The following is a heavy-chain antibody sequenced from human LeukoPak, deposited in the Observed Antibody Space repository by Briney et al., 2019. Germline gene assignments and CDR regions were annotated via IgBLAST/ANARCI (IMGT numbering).Heavy chain of an antibody. Sequence: GASVKVSCTASGYTFTSYAMHWVRQAPGQRLEWMGWINAGNGITKYSQEFQGRVTITRDTSASTAYMELSSLRSEDMAVYYCARDPLYSSSWYGGMDVWGKGTTVTVSS. CDR2: INAGNGIT. V-gene: IGHV1-3*03. CDR3: ARDPLYSSSWYGGMDV. J-gene: IGHJ6*03. D-gene: IGHD6-13*01. CDR1: GYTFTSYA.